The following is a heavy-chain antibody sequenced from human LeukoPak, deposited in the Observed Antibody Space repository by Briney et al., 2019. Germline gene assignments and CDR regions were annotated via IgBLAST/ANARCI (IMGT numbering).Heavy chain of an antibody. V-gene: IGHV4-39*01. D-gene: IGHD3-22*01. CDR3: ARYDSSGTLFDFDY. J-gene: IGHJ4*02. CDR1: DGSISSSSYY. CDR2: IYYSGST. Sequence: PSETLSLTCTVSDGSISSSSYYRGWIRQPPGKGLEWIGSIYYSGSTYYNPSLKSRVTISVDTSKNQFSLKLSSVTAADTAVYYCARYDSSGTLFDFDYWGQGTLVTVSS.